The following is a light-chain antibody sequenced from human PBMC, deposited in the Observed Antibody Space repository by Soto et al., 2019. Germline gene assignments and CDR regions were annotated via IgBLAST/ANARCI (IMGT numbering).Light chain of an antibody. V-gene: IGKV3-20*01. CDR3: QQYGSSGT. CDR2: GAS. Sequence: DIVMTQSPGTLSLSPGERATLSCMASQTITSNNLAWYQQKPGQSPRLLIYGASNRATGIPDRFSGSGSGTDFTLTISRLEPEDFAVYYCQQYGSSGTLGQGTKVDI. CDR1: QTITSNN. J-gene: IGKJ1*01.